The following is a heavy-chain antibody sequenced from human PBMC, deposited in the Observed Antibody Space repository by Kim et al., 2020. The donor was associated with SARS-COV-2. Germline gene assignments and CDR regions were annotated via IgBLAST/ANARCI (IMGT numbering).Heavy chain of an antibody. Sequence: SGSPTYAPSLKSRVTMSVDTSKNEFSLKLTSVTAADTAIYYCARDVGMDVWGQGTTVTVSS. CDR2: SGSP. CDR3: ARDVGMDV. V-gene: IGHV4-59*01. J-gene: IGHJ6*02.